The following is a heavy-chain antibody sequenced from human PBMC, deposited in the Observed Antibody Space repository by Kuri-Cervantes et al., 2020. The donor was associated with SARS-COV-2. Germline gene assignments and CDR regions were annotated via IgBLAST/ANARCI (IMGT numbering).Heavy chain of an antibody. J-gene: IGHJ6*03. V-gene: IGHV4-38-2*02. CDR2: IYHSGST. Sequence: SETLSLTCTVSGYSISSGYYWGWIRQPPGKGLEWIGSIYHSGSTYYNPSLKSRATISVDMSNKQFSLILTSVTAADTAVYYCARAYGLLRYIYYMDVWGEGTTVTVSS. D-gene: IGHD3-9*01. CDR1: GYSISSGYY. CDR3: ARAYGLLRYIYYMDV.